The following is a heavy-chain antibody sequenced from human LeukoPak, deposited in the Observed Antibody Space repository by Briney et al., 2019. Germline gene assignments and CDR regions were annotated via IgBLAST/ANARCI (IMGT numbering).Heavy chain of an antibody. CDR1: GFTFSSYS. CDR2: IDSSSTYI. D-gene: IGHD6-13*01. J-gene: IGHJ5*02. Sequence: GGSLRLSCAASGFTFSSYSMNWVRQAPGKGLEWVSSIDSSSTYIYYADSVKGRFTISRDNAKNSLYLQMNSLRAEDTAVYYCAKEGSSYDNWFDPWGQGTLVTVSS. V-gene: IGHV3-21*01. CDR3: AKEGSSYDNWFDP.